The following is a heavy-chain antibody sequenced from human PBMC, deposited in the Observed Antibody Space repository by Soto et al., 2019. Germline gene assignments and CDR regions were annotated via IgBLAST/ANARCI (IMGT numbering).Heavy chain of an antibody. Sequence: LSLTCTVSGASISGFYWSWIRKSAGKGLEWIGRIYATGTTDYNPSLKSRVMMSVDTSKKQFSLKLRSVTAADTAVYYCVRDGTKTLRDWFDPWGQGISVTAPQ. J-gene: IGHJ5*02. CDR1: GASISGFY. CDR3: VRDGTKTLRDWFDP. V-gene: IGHV4-4*07. D-gene: IGHD1-1*01. CDR2: IYATGTT.